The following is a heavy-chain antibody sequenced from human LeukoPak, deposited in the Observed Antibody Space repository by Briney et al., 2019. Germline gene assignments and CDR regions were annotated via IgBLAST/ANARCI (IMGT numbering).Heavy chain of an antibody. Sequence: GRSLRLSCAASGFTFSSYAMHWVRQAPGKGLEWVAVISYDGSNKYYADSVKGRFTISRDNSKNTLYLQMNSLRAEDTAVYYCASPAPYYYDSSGYPPPRFDYWGQGTLVTVSS. CDR2: ISYDGSNK. CDR1: GFTFSSYA. CDR3: ASPAPYYYDSSGYPPPRFDY. D-gene: IGHD3-22*01. J-gene: IGHJ4*02. V-gene: IGHV3-30-3*01.